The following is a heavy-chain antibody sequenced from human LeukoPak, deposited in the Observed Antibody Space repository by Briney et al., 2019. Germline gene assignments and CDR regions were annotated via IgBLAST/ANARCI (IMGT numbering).Heavy chain of an antibody. V-gene: IGHV4-39*01. CDR3: AKHYMGSSYNHGLDC. J-gene: IGHJ4*02. Sequence: SETLSLTCTVSGGSISSDNYYWGWIRQPPGKGLEWIGSIYYSGTAYYNPSLKSRVTISVDTSKNQFSLKLSSVTAADTALYYCAKHYMGSSYNHGLDCWGQGTLVTVSS. CDR2: IYYSGTA. CDR1: GGSISSDNYY. D-gene: IGHD3-10*01.